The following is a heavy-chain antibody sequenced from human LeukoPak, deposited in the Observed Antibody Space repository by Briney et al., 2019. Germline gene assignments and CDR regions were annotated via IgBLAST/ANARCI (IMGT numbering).Heavy chain of an antibody. CDR3: ARDTGGSYDFWSGYPWTPDY. Sequence: GSLRLSCAASGFTFSSYAMHWVRQAPGKGLEWVAVISYDGSTKYYADSVKGRFTISRDNSKNTLYLQMNSLRAEDTAVYYCARDTGGSYDFWSGYPWTPDYWGQGTLVTVSS. CDR1: GFTFSSYA. D-gene: IGHD3-3*01. CDR2: ISYDGSTK. J-gene: IGHJ4*02. V-gene: IGHV3-30-3*01.